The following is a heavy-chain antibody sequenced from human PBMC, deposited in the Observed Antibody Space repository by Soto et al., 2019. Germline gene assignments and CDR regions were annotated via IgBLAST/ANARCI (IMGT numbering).Heavy chain of an antibody. V-gene: IGHV4-30-2*01. CDR2: IYHNGSP. J-gene: IGHJ6*02. Sequence: SETLSLTCTVSGGSTRSSDKYWGWFRQPPGKGLEWIGYIYHNGSPYYNPSLKSRVTISVDRSKNQFSLKLSSVTAADTAVYYCARVPDVWGQGTTVTVSS. CDR3: ARVPDV. CDR1: GGSTRSSDKY.